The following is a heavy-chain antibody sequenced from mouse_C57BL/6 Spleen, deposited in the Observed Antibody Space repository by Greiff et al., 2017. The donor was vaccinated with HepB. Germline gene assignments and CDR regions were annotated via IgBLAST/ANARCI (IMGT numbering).Heavy chain of an antibody. CDR3: ARYPHYAMDY. CDR2: IYPSDSET. Sequence: QVQLKQPGAELVRPGSSVKLSCKASGYTFTSYWMDWVKQRPGQGLEWIGNIYPSDSETHYNQKFKDKATLTVDKSSSTAYMQLSSLTSEDSAVYYCARYPHYAMDYWGQGTSVTVSS. V-gene: IGHV1-61*01. CDR1: GYTFTSYW. J-gene: IGHJ4*01.